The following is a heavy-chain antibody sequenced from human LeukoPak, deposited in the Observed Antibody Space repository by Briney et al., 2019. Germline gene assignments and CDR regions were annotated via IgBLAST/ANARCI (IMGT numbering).Heavy chain of an antibody. CDR2: FDPEDGGT. J-gene: IGHJ6*04. D-gene: IGHD6-13*01. Sequence: ASVKVSCKVSGYTLTELSMHWVRQAPGKGLEWMGGFDPEDGGTIYAQKFQGRVTMTEDTSTDTAYMELSSLRSEDTAVYYRATAAGGQQLVRYYYYGMDVWGKGTTVTVSS. CDR1: GYTLTELS. CDR3: ATAAGGQQLVRYYYYGMDV. V-gene: IGHV1-24*01.